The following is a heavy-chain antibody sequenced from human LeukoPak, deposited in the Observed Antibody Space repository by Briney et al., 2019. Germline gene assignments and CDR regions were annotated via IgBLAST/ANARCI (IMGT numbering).Heavy chain of an antibody. CDR3: ARDVGGSLDY. Sequence: GGSLRLSCAAYGFTFRSYWMAWVRQAPGKGLEWVANIKEDESAKHQADSVKGRFTISRDNAQNSVYLQMSSLRGEDTAVYSCARDVGGSLDYWGQGTLVTVSS. V-gene: IGHV3-7*01. J-gene: IGHJ4*02. D-gene: IGHD1-26*01. CDR2: IKEDESAK. CDR1: GFTFRSYW.